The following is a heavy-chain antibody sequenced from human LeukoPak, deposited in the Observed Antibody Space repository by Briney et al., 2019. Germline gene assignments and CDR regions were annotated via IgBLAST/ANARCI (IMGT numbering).Heavy chain of an antibody. CDR3: AKDLAKTLRITIFGVVRSPHYYYGMDV. Sequence: HPGGSLRLSCAASGFTFSSYGMHWVRQAPGKGLEWVAVIWYDGSNKYYADSVKGRFTISRDNSKNTLYLQMNSLRAEDTAVYYCAKDLAKTLRITIFGVVRSPHYYYGMDVWGQGTTVTVSS. J-gene: IGHJ6*02. D-gene: IGHD3-3*01. CDR2: IWYDGSNK. CDR1: GFTFSSYG. V-gene: IGHV3-33*06.